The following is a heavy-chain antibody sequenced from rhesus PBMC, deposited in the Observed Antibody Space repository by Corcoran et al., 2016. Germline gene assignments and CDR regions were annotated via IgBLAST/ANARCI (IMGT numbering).Heavy chain of an antibody. V-gene: IGHV6-1*01. CDR1: GDSVSSNSAT. CDR2: TYYRSKWYN. CDR3: AREANTFDY. Sequence: QVQLQESGPGLVKPSQTLSLTCAISGDSVSSNSATWNWIRQSPSRGLEWLGRTYYRSKWYNEYSQSVQNRISINPDTSKNQFSLQLNSVTPEDMAVYYCAREANTFDYWGQGVLVTVSS. J-gene: IGHJ4*01. D-gene: IGHD1-38*01.